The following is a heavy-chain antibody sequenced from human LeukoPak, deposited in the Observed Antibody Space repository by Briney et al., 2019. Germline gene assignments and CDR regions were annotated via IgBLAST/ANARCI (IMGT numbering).Heavy chain of an antibody. CDR1: GGTFSSYA. J-gene: IGHJ6*03. CDR3: GIAARRGDYYYYCMDV. V-gene: IGHV1-69*06. D-gene: IGHD6-6*01. CDR2: IIPIFGTA. Sequence: SVKVSCKASGGTFSSYAISWVRQAPGQGLEWMGGIIPIFGTANYAQKFQGRVTITADKSTSTAYMELSSLRSEDTAVYYCGIAARRGDYYYYCMDVWGKGTTVTVSS.